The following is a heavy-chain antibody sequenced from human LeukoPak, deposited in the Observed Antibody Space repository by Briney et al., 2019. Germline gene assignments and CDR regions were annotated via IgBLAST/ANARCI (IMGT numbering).Heavy chain of an antibody. J-gene: IGHJ3*02. CDR2: IYTSRST. CDR1: GGSISSYY. Sequence: SETLSLTCTVSGGSISSYYWSWIRQPAGEGLEWIGRIYTSRSTNYNPSLKSRVTMSVDTSKNQFSLKLSSVTAADTAVYYCAREATMDIVVVPADLRRGAFDIWGQGTMVTVSS. V-gene: IGHV4-4*07. D-gene: IGHD2-2*03. CDR3: AREATMDIVVVPADLRRGAFDI.